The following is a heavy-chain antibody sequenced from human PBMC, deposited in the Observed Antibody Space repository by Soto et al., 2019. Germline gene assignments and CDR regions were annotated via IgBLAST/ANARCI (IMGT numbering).Heavy chain of an antibody. CDR3: AKDSVGIAAAGRMLDY. J-gene: IGHJ4*02. V-gene: IGHV3-30*18. Sequence: QVQLVESGGGVVQPGRSLRLSCAASGFTFSSYGMHWVRQAPGKGLEWVAVISYDGSNKYYADSVKGRFTISRDNSKNTLYLQMNSLRAEDTAVYYCAKDSVGIAAAGRMLDYWGQGTLVTVSS. CDR2: ISYDGSNK. D-gene: IGHD6-13*01. CDR1: GFTFSSYG.